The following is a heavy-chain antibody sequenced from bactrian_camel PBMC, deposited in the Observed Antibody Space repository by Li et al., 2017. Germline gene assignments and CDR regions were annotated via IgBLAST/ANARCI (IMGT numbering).Heavy chain of an antibody. Sequence: HVQLVESGGGSVQAGETLRLSCTASGITFGDSDTGWYRQAPGNECELVSSISTDGTTYYADSVKGRFTISRDNAKRTLYLQMNQLNAEDTAMYYCAAGLSRYVEYDGYWYEYKYWGQGTQVTVS. V-gene: IGHV3S55*01. J-gene: IGHJ4*01. CDR1: GITFGDSD. CDR3: AAGLSRYVEYDGYWYEYKY. D-gene: IGHD4*01. CDR2: ISTDGTT.